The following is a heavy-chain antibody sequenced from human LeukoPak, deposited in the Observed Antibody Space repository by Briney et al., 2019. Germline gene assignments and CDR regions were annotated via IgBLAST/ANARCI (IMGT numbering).Heavy chain of an antibody. Sequence: ASVKVSCKVSGYTLTELSMHWVRQAPGKGLEWMGGFDPEDGETIYAQKFQGRVTMTEDTSTDTAYMELSSLRSEDTAVYYCATDTKQGVVVVPAAMYPNYYYYGMDVWGQGTTVTVSS. V-gene: IGHV1-24*01. CDR2: FDPEDGET. D-gene: IGHD2-2*01. CDR3: ATDTKQGVVVVPAAMYPNYYYYGMDV. J-gene: IGHJ6*02. CDR1: GYTLTELS.